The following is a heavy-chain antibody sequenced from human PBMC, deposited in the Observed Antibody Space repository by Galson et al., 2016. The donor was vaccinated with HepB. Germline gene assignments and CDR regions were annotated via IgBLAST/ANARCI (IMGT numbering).Heavy chain of an antibody. V-gene: IGHV4-31*03. D-gene: IGHD3-16*01. CDR2: ISYNGTT. J-gene: IGHJ5*02. CDR1: GGSISSGGFY. CDR3: APGDILGWFGP. Sequence: TLSLTCTVSGGSISSGGFYWSWIRQHPGKGLEWIGSISYNGTTYYSPSLKSRLTLSAGTSKNEFSLNLSSVTAADTAMYYCAPGDILGWFGPWGQGTLVTVSS.